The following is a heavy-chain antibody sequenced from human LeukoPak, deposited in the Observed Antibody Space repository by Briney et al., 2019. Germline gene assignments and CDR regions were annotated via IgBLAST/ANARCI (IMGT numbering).Heavy chain of an antibody. V-gene: IGHV1-58*01. Sequence: ASVKVSCKASGFTFTSSAVQWVRQARGQRLERIGWIVVGSGNTNYAQKFQERVTITRDMSTSTAYMELSSLRSEDTAVYYCAAVGTTDYYYGMNVWGKGTTVTVSS. CDR3: AAVGTTDYYYGMNV. CDR2: IVVGSGNT. CDR1: GFTFTSSA. D-gene: IGHD4-17*01. J-gene: IGHJ6*04.